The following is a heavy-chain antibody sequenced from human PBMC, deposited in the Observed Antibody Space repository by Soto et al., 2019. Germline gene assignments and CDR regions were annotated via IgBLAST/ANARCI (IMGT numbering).Heavy chain of an antibody. D-gene: IGHD3-16*02. J-gene: IGHJ4*02. CDR2: ISPANGNT. Sequence: QVQLAQSGAEERKPGASVKVSCEATGYTFTAYAMHWVRQAPGQRLEWMGWISPANGNTKYSQKFQGRLTITSDTSVNTVYMELNSLTSEDTAMYYCTRSAISPYGGLIGPFDYWGQGNLVTVSS. V-gene: IGHV1-3*05. CDR3: TRSAISPYGGLIGPFDY. CDR1: GYTFTAYA.